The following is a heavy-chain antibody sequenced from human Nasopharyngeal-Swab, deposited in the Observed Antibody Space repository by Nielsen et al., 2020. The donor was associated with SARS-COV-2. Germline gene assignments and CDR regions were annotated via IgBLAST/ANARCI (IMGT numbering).Heavy chain of an antibody. J-gene: IGHJ4*02. CDR1: GFTFSSYW. D-gene: IGHD2-15*01. V-gene: IGHV3-74*01. Sequence: GGSLRPSCAASGFTFSSYWMHWVRQVPGKGLVWVSRINNEGSSTYYADSVKGRFTISRDNAKNTLYLQMNSLRAEDTAVYYCARGSSADSGWGYYWGQGTLVTVSS. CDR3: ARGSSADSGWGYY. CDR2: INNEGSST.